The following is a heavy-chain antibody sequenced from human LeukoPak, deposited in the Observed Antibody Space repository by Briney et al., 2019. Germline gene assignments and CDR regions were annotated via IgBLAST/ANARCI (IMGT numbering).Heavy chain of an antibody. CDR2: IKQDGSEK. V-gene: IGHV3-7*01. CDR3: ARDREAVADYYFDY. Sequence: GGSLRLSCAASVCTFSSYWMSAVRQAPGKGREGVADIKQDGSEKYYVDSVKGRLTTSRDNAKNSLYLQMNSLRAEDTAVYYCARDREAVADYYFDYWGQGTLVTVSS. J-gene: IGHJ4*02. CDR1: VCTFSSYW. D-gene: IGHD6-19*01.